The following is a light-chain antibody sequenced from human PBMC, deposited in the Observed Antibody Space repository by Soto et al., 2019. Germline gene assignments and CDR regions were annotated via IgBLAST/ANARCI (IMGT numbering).Light chain of an antibody. CDR1: QSVSSS. V-gene: IGKV3-20*01. Sequence: EIVLTQSPGTLSLSPGERATLSCRASQSVSSSLAWYQQQPGQAPRLFIYGASNRATGIPDRFSGSGSGTAFTLTISRLEPEDFAVYYCHHYDTSPPAMYTFGQATKLEIK. CDR3: HHYDTSPPAMYT. J-gene: IGKJ2*01. CDR2: GAS.